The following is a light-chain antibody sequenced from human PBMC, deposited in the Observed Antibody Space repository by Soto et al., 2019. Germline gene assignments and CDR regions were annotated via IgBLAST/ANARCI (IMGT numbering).Light chain of an antibody. CDR3: QQYNSYSPT. CDR2: GAS. V-gene: IGKV3-15*01. J-gene: IGKJ1*01. Sequence: EIVMTQSPATLSVSPGERVTLSCRASQSVSSNLAWYQQKPGQAPRLLIYGASTRATGLPDRFSGSGSGTEFTLTISSLQPDDFATYYCQQYNSYSPTFGQGTKVDIK. CDR1: QSVSSN.